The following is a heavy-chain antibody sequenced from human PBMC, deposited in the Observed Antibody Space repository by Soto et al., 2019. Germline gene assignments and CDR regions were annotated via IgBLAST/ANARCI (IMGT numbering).Heavy chain of an antibody. CDR3: VRTSLVVAAATREDY. CDR2: ISSSSTTK. CDR1: GFTFSSYG. D-gene: IGHD2-15*01. V-gene: IGHV3-48*04. J-gene: IGHJ4*02. Sequence: PGGSLRLSCAASGFTFSSYGMNWVRQAPWRGLEWVSYISSSSTTKYYADSVKGRFTISRDNAKNTLYLQMNSLRAEDTAVYYCVRTSLVVAAATREDYWGQGTLVTVSS.